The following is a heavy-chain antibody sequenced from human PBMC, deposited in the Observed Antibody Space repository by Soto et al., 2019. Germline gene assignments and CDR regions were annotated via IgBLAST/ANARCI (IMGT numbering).Heavy chain of an antibody. CDR1: GGSISSSSYY. CDR2: IYYSGST. V-gene: IGHV4-39*01. Sequence: QLQLQESGPGLVKPSETLSLTCTVSGGSISSSSYYWGWIRQPPGKGLEWIGSIYYSGSTYYNPSLTSRVTISVETSKNQFSLKLSSVTAADTAVYYCARRGSSSWYGYWGQGTLVTVSS. J-gene: IGHJ4*02. D-gene: IGHD6-13*01. CDR3: ARRGSSSWYGY.